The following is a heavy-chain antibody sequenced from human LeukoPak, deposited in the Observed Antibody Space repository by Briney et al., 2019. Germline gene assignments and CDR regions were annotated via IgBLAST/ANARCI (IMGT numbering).Heavy chain of an antibody. CDR3: ARETAGWYYYYMDV. CDR1: GFTFSSYS. J-gene: IGHJ6*03. D-gene: IGHD2-15*01. CDR2: ISSSSSYI. Sequence: GGPLRLSCAASGFTFSSYSMNWVRQAPGKGLEWVSSISSSSSYIYYADSVKGRFTTSRDNAKNSLYLQMNSLRAEDTAVYYCARETAGWYYYYMDVWGKGTTVTVSS. V-gene: IGHV3-21*01.